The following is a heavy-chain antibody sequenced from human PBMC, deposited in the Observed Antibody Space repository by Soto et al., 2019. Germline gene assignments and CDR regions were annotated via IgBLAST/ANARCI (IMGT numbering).Heavy chain of an antibody. J-gene: IGHJ5*02. V-gene: IGHV1-69*13. D-gene: IGHD3-16*01. Sequence: SVKVSCKASGGTFSSYAISWVRQAPGQGLEWMGGIIPIFGTANYAQKFQGRVTITADESTSTAYMELSSLRSEDTAVYYCARDGGSFGNWFDHWGQGTLVTVSS. CDR1: GGTFSSYA. CDR3: ARDGGSFGNWFDH. CDR2: IIPIFGTA.